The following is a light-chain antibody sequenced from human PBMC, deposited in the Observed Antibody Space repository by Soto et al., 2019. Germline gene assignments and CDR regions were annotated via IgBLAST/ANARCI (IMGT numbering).Light chain of an antibody. Sequence: QSVLTQPPSVSGSPGQSITISCTGTSRDVGGDNYVFWYQQHPGKAPKLMIYALRNRPSGVSDRFSGSKSGITACLTISGLQAEEEGDYYCQSYKSSVTPEVFGTGTKVTVL. CDR1: SRDVGGDNY. J-gene: IGLJ1*01. V-gene: IGLV2-14*01. CDR2: ALR. CDR3: QSYKSSVTPEV.